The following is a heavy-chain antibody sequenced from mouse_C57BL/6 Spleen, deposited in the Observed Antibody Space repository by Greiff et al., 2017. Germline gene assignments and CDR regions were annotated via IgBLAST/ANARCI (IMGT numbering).Heavy chain of an antibody. V-gene: IGHV1-50*01. J-gene: IGHJ2*01. CDR1: GYTFTSYW. CDR2: IDPSDSYT. Sequence: VQLQQPGAELVKPGASVKLSCKASGYTFTSYWMQWVKQRPGQGLEWIGEIDPSDSYTNYNQKFKGKATLTVDTSSSTAYMQHSSLTSEDSAVYYCAREGQLRLRDYWGQGTTLTVSS. CDR3: AREGQLRLRDY. D-gene: IGHD3-2*02.